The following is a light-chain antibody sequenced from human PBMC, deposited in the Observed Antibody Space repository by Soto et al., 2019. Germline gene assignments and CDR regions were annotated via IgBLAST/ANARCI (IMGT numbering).Light chain of an antibody. CDR3: SSHAGTRNAFV. J-gene: IGLJ1*01. Sequence: QSALTQPPSASGSPGQSVTISCTGTSSDVGGYKFVSWYQQHPGKAPKLMIHDVNKRPSGVPDRFSGSKSGNTASLTVSGLQAEDEADYYCSSHAGTRNAFVFGTGTKVTVL. CDR1: SSDVGGYKF. V-gene: IGLV2-8*01. CDR2: DVN.